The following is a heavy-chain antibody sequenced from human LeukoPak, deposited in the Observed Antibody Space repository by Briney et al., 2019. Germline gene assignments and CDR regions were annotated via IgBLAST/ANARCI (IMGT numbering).Heavy chain of an antibody. V-gene: IGHV1-46*01. Sequence: ASVKVSCKASGYTFTGYYMHWVRQAPGQGLEWMGIINPSGGSTSYAQKFQSRVTMTRDTSTSTVYMELSSLRSEDTAVYYCARDTRGTERDFDYWGQGTLITVSS. CDR1: GYTFTGYY. J-gene: IGHJ4*02. CDR3: ARDTRGTERDFDY. CDR2: INPSGGST. D-gene: IGHD1-1*01.